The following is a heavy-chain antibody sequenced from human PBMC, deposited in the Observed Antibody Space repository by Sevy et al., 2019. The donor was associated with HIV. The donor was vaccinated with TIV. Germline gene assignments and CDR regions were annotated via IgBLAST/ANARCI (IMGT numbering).Heavy chain of an antibody. D-gene: IGHD3-22*01. V-gene: IGHV3-30*18. Sequence: GGSLRLSCAASGFSFRNYDMHWVRQAPGKGLEWLALVSFDGDSTYSADSVKGRFTRSKDNSKNTRYLQMNSLRVEDTAIYYCAKRGGHDTSGYVSYYYYGMDVWGQGTTVTVSS. CDR3: AKRGGHDTSGYVSYYYYGMDV. J-gene: IGHJ6*02. CDR1: GFSFRNYD. CDR2: VSFDGDST.